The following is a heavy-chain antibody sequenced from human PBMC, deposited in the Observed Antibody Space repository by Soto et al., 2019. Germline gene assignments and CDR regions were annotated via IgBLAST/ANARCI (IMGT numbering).Heavy chain of an antibody. CDR3: AKFHGSGTYYNFPDY. V-gene: IGHV3-23*01. CDR2: ISDSGGRT. CDR1: GFTFSTYA. D-gene: IGHD3-10*01. Sequence: GGSLRLSCAASGFTFSTYAMSWVRQAPEKGLEWVSTISDSGGRTYYAASVKGRFTISRDNSKNTLYLLMNTLSAEDTALYYCAKFHGSGTYYNFPDYWGQGTLVTVSS. J-gene: IGHJ4*02.